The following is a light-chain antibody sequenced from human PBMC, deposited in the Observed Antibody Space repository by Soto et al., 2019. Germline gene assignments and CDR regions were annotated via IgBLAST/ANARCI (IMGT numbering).Light chain of an antibody. V-gene: IGLV2-11*02. CDR2: DVS. CDR1: SSDVGGYNY. J-gene: IGLJ1*01. CDR3: CSYAGSHTYV. Sequence: QSVLTQPRSVSGSPGQSVTISCTGTSSDVGGYNYVAWYQQHPGKAPKLVVHDVSRRPSGVPDRFSGSKSGNTASLTISGLQTEDEADYYCCSYAGSHTYVFGSGTKLTVL.